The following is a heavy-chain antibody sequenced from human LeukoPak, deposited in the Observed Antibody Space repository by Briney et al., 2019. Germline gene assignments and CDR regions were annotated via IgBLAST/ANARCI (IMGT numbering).Heavy chain of an antibody. CDR2: IWYDGSNK. CDR1: GFTFSSYG. J-gene: IGHJ4*02. V-gene: IGHV3-33*01. D-gene: IGHD2-2*02. Sequence: GGSLRLSCAASGFTFSSYGMHWVRQAPGKGLEWVAVIWYDGSNKYYADSVKGRFTISRDNSKNTLYLQMNSLRAEDTAVYYCARDLERYCSSTSCYTGTDYWGQGTLVTVSS. CDR3: ARDLERYCSSTSCYTGTDY.